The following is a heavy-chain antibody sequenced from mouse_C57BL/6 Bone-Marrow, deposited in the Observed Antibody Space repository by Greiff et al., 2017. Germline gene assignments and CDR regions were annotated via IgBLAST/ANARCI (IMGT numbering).Heavy chain of an antibody. V-gene: IGHV1-81*01. CDR2: IYPRSGNT. CDR1: GYTFTSYG. CDR3: AREGYYRFAY. D-gene: IGHD2-3*01. Sequence: VKLQQSGAELARPGASVKLSCKASGYTFTSYGISWVKQRTGQGLEWIGEIYPRSGNTYYNEKFKGKATLTADKSSSTAYMELRSLTSEDSAVYFCAREGYYRFAYWGQGTLVTVSA. J-gene: IGHJ3*01.